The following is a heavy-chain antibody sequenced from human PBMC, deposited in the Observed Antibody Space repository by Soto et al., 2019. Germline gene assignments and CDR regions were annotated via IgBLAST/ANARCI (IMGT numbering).Heavy chain of an antibody. D-gene: IGHD2-2*01. J-gene: IGHJ6*02. Sequence: GGSLRLSCAASGFTFSSYAMSWVRQAPGKGLEWVSAISGSGGSTYYADSVKGRFTISRDNSKNTLYLQMNSLRAEDTAVYYCAKARGPSKYYYYGMDVWGQGTTVTVSS. V-gene: IGHV3-23*01. CDR2: ISGSGGST. CDR1: GFTFSSYA. CDR3: AKARGPSKYYYYGMDV.